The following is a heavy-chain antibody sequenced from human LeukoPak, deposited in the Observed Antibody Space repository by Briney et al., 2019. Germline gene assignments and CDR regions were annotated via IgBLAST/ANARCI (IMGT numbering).Heavy chain of an antibody. D-gene: IGHD6-13*01. CDR3: ASGGEIGAGPSAKFDP. CDR2: IKPSGGTT. J-gene: IGHJ5*02. V-gene: IGHV1-46*01. CDR1: GYTFTKYY. Sequence: ASVKVSCKASGYTFTKYYLHWVRQAPGQGLEWMGMIKPSGGTTTYAQKFRDRVTVTSDTSTSTVYMELSSLTSEDTAVYYCASGGEIGAGPSAKFDPWGQGTLVTVSS.